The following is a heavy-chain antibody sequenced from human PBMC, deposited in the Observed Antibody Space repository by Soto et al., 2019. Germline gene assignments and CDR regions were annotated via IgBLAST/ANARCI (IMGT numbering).Heavy chain of an antibody. CDR1: GGSLSSGF. CDR3: TVGGGWLTDY. V-gene: IGHV4-59*01. J-gene: IGHJ4*02. Sequence: QVQLQESGPGLVKPSETLSLTCSVSGGSLSSGFWGWFRQPPGKGLEWIGFIHYSGSTTYNPSLTSRLTISLDTSKNHFSLRLSSVTAADTALYYCTVGGGWLTDYWGQGTLVTVS. D-gene: IGHD5-12*01. CDR2: IHYSGST.